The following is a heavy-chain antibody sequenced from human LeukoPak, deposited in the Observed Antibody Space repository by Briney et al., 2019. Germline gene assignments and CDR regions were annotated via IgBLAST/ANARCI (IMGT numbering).Heavy chain of an antibody. J-gene: IGHJ3*02. D-gene: IGHD3-3*01. CDR3: ARATLLYYDFWSGYYTSDAFDI. CDR1: GFTFSSYA. CDR2: ISGSGDST. Sequence: GGSLRLSCAASGFTFSSYAMSWVRQAPGKGLEWVSVISGSGDSTYYADSMKGRFTISRDNSKNTLYLQMNSLRAEDTAVYYCARATLLYYDFWSGYYTSDAFDIWGQGTMVTVSS. V-gene: IGHV3-23*01.